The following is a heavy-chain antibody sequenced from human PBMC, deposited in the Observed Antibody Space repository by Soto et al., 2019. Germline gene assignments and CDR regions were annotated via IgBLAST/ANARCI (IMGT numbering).Heavy chain of an antibody. CDR2: IYYSGST. J-gene: IGHJ6*02. Sequence: QGQLQESGPGLVKPSETLSLTCTVSGGSISSYYWSWIRQPPGKGLEWIGYIYYSGSTNYNPSLKSRVTISVDTSKNQFSLKLSSVTAADTAVYYCARVVVVAATNYYYGMDVWGQGTTVTVSS. V-gene: IGHV4-59*01. CDR1: GGSISSYY. CDR3: ARVVVVAATNYYYGMDV. D-gene: IGHD2-15*01.